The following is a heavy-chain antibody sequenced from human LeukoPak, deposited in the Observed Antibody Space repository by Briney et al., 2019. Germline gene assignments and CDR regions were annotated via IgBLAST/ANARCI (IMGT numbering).Heavy chain of an antibody. Sequence: PGGSLRLSCAASGFTVSSNYMSWVRQAPGKGLEWVSVIYSGGSTYYADSVKGRFTISRDNSKNTLYLQMNSLRAEDTAVYYCAGGGGYYDSSGYPYFDYWGQGTLVTVSS. V-gene: IGHV3-53*01. CDR1: GFTVSSNY. CDR2: IYSGGST. D-gene: IGHD3-22*01. J-gene: IGHJ4*02. CDR3: AGGGGYYDSSGYPYFDY.